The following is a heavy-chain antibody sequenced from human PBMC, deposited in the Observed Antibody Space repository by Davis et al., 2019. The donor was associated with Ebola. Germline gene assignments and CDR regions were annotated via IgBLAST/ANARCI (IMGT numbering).Heavy chain of an antibody. J-gene: IGHJ5*02. D-gene: IGHD1-14*01. CDR1: EYSFTSYD. V-gene: IGHV1-8*01. CDR3: ARERAGTRFDP. Sequence: ASVKVSCKASEYSFTSYDINWVRQATGQGLEWMGWMNPTSGNTYYAQKFQGRVTMTRNTSTNTAYMELSGLTSEDTAVYYCARERAGTRFDPWGQGTLVTVSS. CDR2: MNPTSGNT.